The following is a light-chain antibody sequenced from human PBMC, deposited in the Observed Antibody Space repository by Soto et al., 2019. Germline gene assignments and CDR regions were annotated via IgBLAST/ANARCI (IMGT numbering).Light chain of an antibody. CDR3: HQYDNLPRT. Sequence: DIVLTQSPGTLSLSPGERATLSCRASQGVSSYLAWYQQKPGQAPRLLIYGASSRATGIPDRFSGSGSGTDFSLTISRLEPEDFAVYYCHQYDNLPRTFGQGTKVEIK. CDR2: GAS. J-gene: IGKJ1*01. V-gene: IGKV3-20*01. CDR1: QGVSSY.